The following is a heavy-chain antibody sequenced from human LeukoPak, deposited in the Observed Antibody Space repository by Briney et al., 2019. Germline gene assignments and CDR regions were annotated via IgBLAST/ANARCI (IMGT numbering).Heavy chain of an antibody. J-gene: IGHJ3*02. V-gene: IGHV1-2*02. CDR3: AIWFGEFNAFDI. CDR1: GYTFTGYY. Sequence: ASVKVSCKASGYTFTGYYMHWVRPAPGQGLEWMGWINGDSGGTNYAQKFQGRVSMSRDTSISTAYMELSRMRSDDTAVYYCAIWFGEFNAFDIWGQGTMVTVSS. D-gene: IGHD3-10*01. CDR2: INGDSGGT.